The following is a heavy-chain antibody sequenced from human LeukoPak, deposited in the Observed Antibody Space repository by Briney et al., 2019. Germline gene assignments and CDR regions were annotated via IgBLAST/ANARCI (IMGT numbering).Heavy chain of an antibody. J-gene: IGHJ4*02. CDR2: INPDGTAP. V-gene: IGHV3-74*01. CDR3: ATKQWLAPAPDS. Sequence: PGGSLRLSCAASGFTLSKYWVLGVRQAPAKGVESVSRINPDGTAPSYGTSVKGRFPASRATPDNTLFLKMNSLKAEDTAVYYGATKQWLAPAPDSWGQGAPVTVSS. CDR1: GFTLSKYW. D-gene: IGHD6-19*01.